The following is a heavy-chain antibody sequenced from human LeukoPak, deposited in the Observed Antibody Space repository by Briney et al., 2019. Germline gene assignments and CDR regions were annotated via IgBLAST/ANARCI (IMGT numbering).Heavy chain of an antibody. CDR3: ARPHVTVGYSSSNHLADAFDI. J-gene: IGHJ3*02. Sequence: GASVKVSCKASGYTFTSYYMHWVRQAPGQGLEWMGIINPSGGSTSYAQKFQGRVTMTRDMSTSTVYMELSSLRSEDTAVYYCARPHVTVGYSSSNHLADAFDIWGQGTMVTVSS. CDR1: GYTFTSYY. D-gene: IGHD6-13*01. V-gene: IGHV1-46*01. CDR2: INPSGGST.